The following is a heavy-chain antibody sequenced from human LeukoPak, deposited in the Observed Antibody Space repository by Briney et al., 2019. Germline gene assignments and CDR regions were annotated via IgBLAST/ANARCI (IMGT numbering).Heavy chain of an antibody. CDR1: GYTFTSYD. Sequence: GASVKVSCKASGYTFTSYDINWARQATGQGLEGMGGINPHSGGTNYAQKFPGRVTITRDTSISTAFMELSRRRSDDTAVYYCARSGVRGVMSWFDPWGQGTLVTVSS. D-gene: IGHD3-10*01. CDR2: INPHSGGT. J-gene: IGHJ5*02. CDR3: ARSGVRGVMSWFDP. V-gene: IGHV1-2*02.